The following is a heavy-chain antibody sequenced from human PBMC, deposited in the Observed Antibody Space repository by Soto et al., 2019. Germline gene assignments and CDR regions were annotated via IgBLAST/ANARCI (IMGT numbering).Heavy chain of an antibody. CDR3: ARESKLLWFGESQPALEN. V-gene: IGHV3-11*01. CDR1: GFTFSDYY. Sequence: QVQLVESGGGLVKPGGSLRLSCAASGFTFSDYYMSWIRQPPGKGLEWVSYISSRGSTIYYADSVKGRFTISRDNAKNSLYLQINSLRAEDTAVYYCARESKLLWFGESQPALENWGQGTLVTVSS. J-gene: IGHJ4*02. D-gene: IGHD3-10*01. CDR2: ISSRGSTI.